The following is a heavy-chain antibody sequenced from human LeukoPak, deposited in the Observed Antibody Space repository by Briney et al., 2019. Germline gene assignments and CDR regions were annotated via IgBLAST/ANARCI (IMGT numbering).Heavy chain of an antibody. Sequence: GGSLRLSCAASGFTFSYALMNWVRQAPGKGLEWVSSISSSSYIYYADSVKGRFTISRDNAKNSLYLQMNSLRAEDTAVYYCARAIAAADAFDIWGQGTMVTVSS. V-gene: IGHV3-69-1*01. CDR2: ISSSSYI. CDR1: GFTFSYAL. J-gene: IGHJ3*02. CDR3: ARAIAAADAFDI. D-gene: IGHD6-13*01.